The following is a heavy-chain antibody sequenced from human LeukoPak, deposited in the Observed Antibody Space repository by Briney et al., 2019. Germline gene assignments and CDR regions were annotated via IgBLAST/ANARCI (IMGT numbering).Heavy chain of an antibody. CDR3: ARVEAARRDLDAFDI. CDR2: IIPIFGTA. D-gene: IGHD6-6*01. J-gene: IGHJ3*02. V-gene: IGHV1-69*05. CDR1: GGTFSSYA. Sequence: GASVKVSCKASGGTFSSYAISWVRQAPGQGLEWMGGIIPIFGTANYAQKFQGRVTITTDESTSTAYMELSRLRSEDTAVYYCARVEAARRDLDAFDIWGQGTMVTVSS.